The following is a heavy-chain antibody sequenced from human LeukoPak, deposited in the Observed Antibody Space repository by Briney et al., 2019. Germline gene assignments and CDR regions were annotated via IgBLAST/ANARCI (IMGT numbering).Heavy chain of an antibody. CDR1: GGSISSGGYY. D-gene: IGHD6-13*01. Sequence: SETLSLTCTVSGGSISSGGYYWSWIRQHPGKGLEWIGYIYYSGSTYYNPSLKSRVTISVDTSKNQSSLKLSSVTAADTAVYYCARATYSSSWYTTQLYNWFDPWGQGTLVTVSS. J-gene: IGHJ5*02. CDR2: IYYSGST. V-gene: IGHV4-31*03. CDR3: ARATYSSSWYTTQLYNWFDP.